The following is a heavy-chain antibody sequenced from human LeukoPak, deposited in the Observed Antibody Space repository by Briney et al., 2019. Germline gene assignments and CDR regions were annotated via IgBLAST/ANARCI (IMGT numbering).Heavy chain of an antibody. CDR2: IYYSGST. D-gene: IGHD4-11*01. J-gene: IGHJ4*02. V-gene: IGHV4-59*12. CDR3: ARERDYTKDY. Sequence: SETLSLTCTVSGGSISSYYWSWIRQPPGKGLEWIGYIYYSGSTYYNPSLKSRVTISVDTSKNQFSLKLSSVTAADTAVYYCARERDYTKDYWGQGTLVTVSS. CDR1: GGSISSYY.